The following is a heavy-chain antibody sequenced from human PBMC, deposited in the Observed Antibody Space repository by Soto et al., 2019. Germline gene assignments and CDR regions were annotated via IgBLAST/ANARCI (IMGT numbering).Heavy chain of an antibody. CDR1: GFTFSDSW. J-gene: IGHJ5*02. CDR3: VRGGSNYAS. D-gene: IGHD4-4*01. Sequence: EVQLVESGGGLVQPGGSLRLSCTASGFTFSDSWMTWVRQAPGKGLEWVARIKPDESEKKYADSVKGRFSISRDNAKNSMYVQMDSLRGEDTAVHYCVRGGSNYASWGQGTLVTVSS. CDR2: IKPDESEK. V-gene: IGHV3-7*01.